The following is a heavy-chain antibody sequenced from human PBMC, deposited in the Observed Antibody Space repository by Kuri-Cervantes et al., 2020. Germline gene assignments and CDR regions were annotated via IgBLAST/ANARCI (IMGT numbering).Heavy chain of an antibody. CDR1: GFTFSSYA. CDR3: ARRVEWRLGSWLDY. J-gene: IGHJ4*02. D-gene: IGHD3-3*01. CDR2: ISYDGSSK. V-gene: IGHV3-30-3*01. Sequence: GGSLRPSCAASGFTFSSYAIHGVRQSPGKGLEWVAVISYDGSSKYYADSVKGRFTISRDNSKNSLYLQMNSLRAEDTAVYYCARRVEWRLGSWLDYWGQGTLVTVSS.